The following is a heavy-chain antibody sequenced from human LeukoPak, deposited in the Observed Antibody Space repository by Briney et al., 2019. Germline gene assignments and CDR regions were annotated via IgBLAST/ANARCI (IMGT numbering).Heavy chain of an antibody. D-gene: IGHD3-9*01. CDR3: AREGEIYDILTGREYFDY. CDR2: ITSDVSST. CDR1: GFTFSSDC. Sequence: GRSLRLSCAASGFTFSSDCMHSVPHAPGKGLLCVSRITSDVSSTTHADSVKGRFTISRDNAKNTLYLQMNSLRAEDKAVYYCAREGEIYDILTGREYFDYWGQGTLVTVSS. J-gene: IGHJ4*02. V-gene: IGHV3-74*01.